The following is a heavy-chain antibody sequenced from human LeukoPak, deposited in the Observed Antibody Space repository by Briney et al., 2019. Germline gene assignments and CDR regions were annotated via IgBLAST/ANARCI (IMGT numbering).Heavy chain of an antibody. V-gene: IGHV4-39*07. CDR3: ARVLKRVYFDY. CDR1: GGSISSSSYY. Sequence: SETPSLTCTVSGGSISSSSYYWGWIRQPPGKGLEWIGSIYYSGSTYYNPSLKSRVTISVDTSKNQFSLKLSSVTAADTAVYYCARVLKRVYFDYWGQGTLVTVSS. CDR2: IYYSGST. J-gene: IGHJ4*02.